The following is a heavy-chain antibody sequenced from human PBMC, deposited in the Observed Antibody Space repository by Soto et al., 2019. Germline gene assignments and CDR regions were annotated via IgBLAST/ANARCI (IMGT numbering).Heavy chain of an antibody. CDR1: GFTFGDYA. CDR2: IRSKAYGGTT. J-gene: IGHJ5*02. D-gene: IGHD2-15*01. CDR3: GAYCSGGSCPSWFDP. V-gene: IGHV3-49*03. Sequence: PGGSLRLSCTASGFTFGDYAMSWFRQAPGKGLEWVGFIRSKAYGGTTEYAASVKGRFTISRDDSKSIAYLQMNSLKTEDTAVYYCGAYCSGGSCPSWFDPWGQGTLVTVS.